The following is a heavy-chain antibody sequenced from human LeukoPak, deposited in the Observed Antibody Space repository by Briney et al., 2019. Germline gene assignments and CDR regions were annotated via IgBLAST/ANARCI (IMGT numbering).Heavy chain of an antibody. Sequence: SETLSLTCTVSGGSISSFYWSWIRQPPGKGLEWIGYIYYTGSTNYNSSLKSRVTISVDTSKNQFSLKLNSVTAADTAVYYCARVTGYMIEDYFDYWGQGTLVTVSS. D-gene: IGHD3-22*01. V-gene: IGHV4-59*01. CDR3: ARVTGYMIEDYFDY. CDR2: IYYTGST. CDR1: GGSISSFY. J-gene: IGHJ4*02.